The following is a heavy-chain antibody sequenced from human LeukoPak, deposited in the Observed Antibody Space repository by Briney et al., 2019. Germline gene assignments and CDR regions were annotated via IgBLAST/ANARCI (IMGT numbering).Heavy chain of an antibody. V-gene: IGHV1-2*02. D-gene: IGHD2-2*01. J-gene: IGHJ4*02. CDR2: INPNSGGT. CDR1: GYTFTGYY. CDR3: ARDARIGYCSSTSCPLLDY. Sequence: ASVKVSCKASGYTFTGYYMHWVRQAPGQGLEWMGWINPNSGGTNYAQKLQGRVTMTTDTSTSTAYMELRSLRSDDTAVYYCARDARIGYCSSTSCPLLDYWGQGTLVTVSS.